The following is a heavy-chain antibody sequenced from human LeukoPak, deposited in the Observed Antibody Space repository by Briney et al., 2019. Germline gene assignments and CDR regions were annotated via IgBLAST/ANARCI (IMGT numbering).Heavy chain of an antibody. J-gene: IGHJ3*01. V-gene: IGHV3-74*01. CDR3: AKDPNGDYVGAFDF. D-gene: IGHD4-17*01. CDR1: GFTFSSYW. Sequence: PGGSLRLSCAASGFTFSSYWMHWVRQAPGKGLVWVSRINTDGSSTSYADSVKGRFTISRDNSKNTLYLQMNSLRAVDTAVYYCAKDPNGDYVGAFDFWGQGTMVTVSS. CDR2: INTDGSST.